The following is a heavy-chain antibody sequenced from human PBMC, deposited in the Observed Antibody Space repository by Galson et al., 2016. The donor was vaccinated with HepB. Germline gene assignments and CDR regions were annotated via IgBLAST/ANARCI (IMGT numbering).Heavy chain of an antibody. CDR3: ARTLPRAGAFDI. CDR2: ISSSSSYI. J-gene: IGHJ3*02. CDR1: GFSLSSYS. V-gene: IGHV3-21*01. Sequence: SLRLSCAASGFSLSSYSMNWVRQAPGKGLEYVSSISSSSSYIYYPDSVKGRFTISRDNAKNSLYLQMNSLRAEDTAVYYCARTLPRAGAFDIWGQGTMVTVSS.